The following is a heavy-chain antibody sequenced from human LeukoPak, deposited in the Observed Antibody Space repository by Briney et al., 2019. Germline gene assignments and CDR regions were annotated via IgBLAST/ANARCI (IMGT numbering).Heavy chain of an antibody. J-gene: IGHJ4*02. Sequence: ASVKVSCKASGYTFTSYYMHWVRQAPGQGLEWMGIINPSGGSTSYAQKFQGRVTMTRDTSTSTVYMEPSSLRSEDTAVYYCARDEGYCSSTSCYTRFDYWGQGTLVTVSS. D-gene: IGHD2-2*02. CDR1: GYTFTSYY. CDR3: ARDEGYCSSTSCYTRFDY. V-gene: IGHV1-46*01. CDR2: INPSGGST.